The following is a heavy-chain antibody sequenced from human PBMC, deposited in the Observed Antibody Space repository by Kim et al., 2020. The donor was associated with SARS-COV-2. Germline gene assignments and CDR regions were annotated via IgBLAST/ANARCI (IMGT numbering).Heavy chain of an antibody. D-gene: IGHD6-13*01. J-gene: IGHJ3*02. CDR3: ARVEYEQQLANDAFDI. Sequence: SLRSRVPISVDTSKKQCSLKLSSVTAADTAVYYCARVEYEQQLANDAFDIWGQGTMVTVSS. V-gene: IGHV4-34*01.